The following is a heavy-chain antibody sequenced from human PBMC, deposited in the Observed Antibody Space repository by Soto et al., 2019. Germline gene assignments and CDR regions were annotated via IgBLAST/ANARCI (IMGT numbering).Heavy chain of an antibody. CDR2: ISAYNGNT. CDR3: ARRAYYYGSGSYYIRYYGMEV. V-gene: IGHV1-18*04. J-gene: IGHJ6*02. Sequence: ASVKVSCKASGYTFTNYSISWVRQAPGQGLEWMGWISAYNGNTNYAQKLQGRVTMTTDTSTSTAYMELRSLRSDDTAVYYCARRAYYYGSGSYYIRYYGMEVWGQGTTVTVSS. D-gene: IGHD3-10*01. CDR1: GYTFTNYS.